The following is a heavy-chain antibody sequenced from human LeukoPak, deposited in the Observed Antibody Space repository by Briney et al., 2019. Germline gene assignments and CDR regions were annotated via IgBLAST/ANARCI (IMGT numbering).Heavy chain of an antibody. CDR2: IYPGDSDT. V-gene: IGHV5-51*01. D-gene: IGHD6-13*01. CDR3: ARGDSSSWPPVDYFDY. Sequence: GEPLQISCQGSGYRFTSYWIGWVRRMPGKGLEWMGIIYPGDSDTRYSPSFQGQVTISADKSISTAYLQWSSLKASDTAMYYCARGDSSSWPPVDYFDYWGQGTLVTVSS. CDR1: GYRFTSYW. J-gene: IGHJ4*02.